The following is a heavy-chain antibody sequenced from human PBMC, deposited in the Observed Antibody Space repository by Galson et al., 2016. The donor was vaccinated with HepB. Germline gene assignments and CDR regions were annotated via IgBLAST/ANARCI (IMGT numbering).Heavy chain of an antibody. Sequence: SLRLSCAASGFSFSSSAMHWVRQAPGKGLEWVAVISYHGSNKYYVDSVKGRFTISRDNSENTLYLQMNSLRVEDTAMYYCARDGYYYGSGSYGAATYWGQGTPVTVSS. J-gene: IGHJ4*02. V-gene: IGHV3-30*04. CDR2: ISYHGSNK. D-gene: IGHD3-10*01. CDR3: ARDGYYYGSGSYGAATY. CDR1: GFSFSSSA.